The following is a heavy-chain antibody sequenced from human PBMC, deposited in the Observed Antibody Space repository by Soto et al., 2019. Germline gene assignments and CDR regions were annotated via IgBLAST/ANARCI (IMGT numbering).Heavy chain of an antibody. Sequence: QVQLVESGGGVVQPGRSLRLSCAASGFTFSNYAMHWVRQAPGKGLEWVAVISYDGSNKYYADSVKGRFTISRDNSKDTLYLQMNSLRAEDTAVYYCARVLFGQWLVPFDFWGQGTLVTVSS. CDR2: ISYDGSNK. CDR1: GFTFSNYA. V-gene: IGHV3-30-3*01. CDR3: ARVLFGQWLVPFDF. D-gene: IGHD6-19*01. J-gene: IGHJ4*02.